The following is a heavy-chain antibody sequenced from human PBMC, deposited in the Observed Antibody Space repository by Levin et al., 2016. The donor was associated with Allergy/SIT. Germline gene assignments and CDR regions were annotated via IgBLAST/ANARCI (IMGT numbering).Heavy chain of an antibody. Sequence: GESLKISCSTSGFTFSTYAMTWVRQAPGKGLEWVSTISESGKTIYYADSVKGRFTISRDNSKNTVYLQMSSLGVEDTAIYYCANRAAGNYWGHGTLVTVSS. V-gene: IGHV3-23*01. D-gene: IGHD6-13*01. J-gene: IGHJ4*01. CDR1: GFTFSTYA. CDR3: ANRAAGNY. CDR2: ISESGKTI.